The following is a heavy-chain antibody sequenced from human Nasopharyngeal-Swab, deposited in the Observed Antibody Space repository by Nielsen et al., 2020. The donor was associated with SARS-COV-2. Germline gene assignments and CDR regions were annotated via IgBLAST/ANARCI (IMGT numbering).Heavy chain of an antibody. CDR1: GFTFSSYG. Sequence: GESLKISCAASGFTFSSYGMHWVRQAPGKGLEWVAVISYDGSNKYYADSVKGRFTISRDNSKNTLYLQMNSLRAEDTAVYYCAYGAGVPNWFDPWGQGTLVTVSS. D-gene: IGHD3-10*01. CDR2: ISYDGSNK. CDR3: AYGAGVPNWFDP. J-gene: IGHJ5*02. V-gene: IGHV3-30*03.